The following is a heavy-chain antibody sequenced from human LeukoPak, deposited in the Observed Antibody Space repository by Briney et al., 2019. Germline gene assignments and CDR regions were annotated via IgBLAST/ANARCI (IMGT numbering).Heavy chain of an antibody. V-gene: IGHV5-10-1*01. CDR1: GYRYNSYR. D-gene: IGHD2-2*01. CDR2: FDPRDSYT. J-gene: IGHJ3*02. CDR3: ARVRLLWPGVAFYI. Sequence: GESLKISFKGSGYRYNSYRISWVRAMPGKGLEWMGRFDPRDSYTNYSPSFQGHVNISADKSISTAYLQWSSLKASDTAMYYCARVRLLWPGVAFYIWGQGTMVTVSS.